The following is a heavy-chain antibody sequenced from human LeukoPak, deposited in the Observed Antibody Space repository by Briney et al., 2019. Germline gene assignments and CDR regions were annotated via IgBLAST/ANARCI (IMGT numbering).Heavy chain of an antibody. CDR1: GFTFTKFW. D-gene: IGHD2-15*01. CDR2: IQVVGVKE. J-gene: IGHJ4*02. Sequence: GGSLRLSCEASGFTFTKFWMSWVRQAPGKGLGWVANIQVVGVKENYVDSVRGRFTISRDNAKNSIYLQRNSLRVEDTAVYYCAKDIVGGGYDYWGQGTLVIVSS. V-gene: IGHV3-7*01. CDR3: AKDIVGGGYDY.